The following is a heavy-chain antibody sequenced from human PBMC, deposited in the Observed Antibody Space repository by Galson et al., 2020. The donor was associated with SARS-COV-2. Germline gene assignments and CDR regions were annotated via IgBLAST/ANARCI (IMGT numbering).Heavy chain of an antibody. CDR3: ARHMVTMVRGVIKTYYCYGRDV. CDR1: GGSISRYY. Sequence: ETSETLSLTCTVSGGSISRYYWSWIRQPPGKGLEWIGYLYYSGSTNYNPSLKSRVTISVDTSKNQFSLKLTSVTAADTAVYYCARHMVTMVRGVIKTYYCYGRDVWGQGATVTGS. J-gene: IGHJ6*02. D-gene: IGHD3-10*01. V-gene: IGHV4-59*01. CDR2: LYYSGST.